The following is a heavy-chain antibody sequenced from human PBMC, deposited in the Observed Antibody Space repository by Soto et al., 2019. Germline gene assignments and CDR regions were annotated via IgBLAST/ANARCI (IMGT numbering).Heavy chain of an antibody. CDR1: GGTFSSYA. CDR2: IIPIFGTA. Sequence: SVKVSCKASGGTFSSYAISWVRQAPGQGLEWMGGIIPIFGTANYAQKFQGRVTITADESTSTAYMELSSLRSEDTAVYYCARGYCSSTSCLAYFDYWGQGTLVTVSS. CDR3: ARGYCSSTSCLAYFDY. V-gene: IGHV1-69*13. D-gene: IGHD2-2*01. J-gene: IGHJ4*02.